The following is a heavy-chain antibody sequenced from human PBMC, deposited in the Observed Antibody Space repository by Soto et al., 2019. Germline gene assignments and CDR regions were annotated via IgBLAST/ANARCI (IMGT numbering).Heavy chain of an antibody. CDR1: GVTFCNYA. CDR2: ITGSAGNT. CDR3: AKVPLSLRFYDY. D-gene: IGHD4-17*01. Sequence: GGSLRLCCAASGVTFCNYAMHWVRQAPGKGLEWVSGITGSAGNTYYADSVKGRFTISRDNSKNTLYLQTNSLRADDTAIYYCAKVPLSLRFYDYWGQGTLVTSPQ. J-gene: IGHJ4*02. V-gene: IGHV3-23*01.